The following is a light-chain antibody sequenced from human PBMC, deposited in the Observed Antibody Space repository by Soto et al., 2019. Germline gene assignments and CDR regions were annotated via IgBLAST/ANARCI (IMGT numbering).Light chain of an antibody. CDR3: QKYNTAPWT. CDR1: QGISNY. CDR2: AAS. Sequence: DTQMTQSPSSLSASVGDRVTITCRASQGISNYLAWYQQKPGKVPKLLIYAASTSQSGVPSRFSGSGSGTDFTLTISSLQPEDVATYYCQKYNTAPWTFGQETKVEIE. V-gene: IGKV1-27*01. J-gene: IGKJ1*01.